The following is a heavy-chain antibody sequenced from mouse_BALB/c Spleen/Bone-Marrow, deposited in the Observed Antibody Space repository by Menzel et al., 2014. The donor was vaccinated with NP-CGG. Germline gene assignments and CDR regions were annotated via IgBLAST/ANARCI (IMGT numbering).Heavy chain of an antibody. CDR1: GFNIKDTY. CDR3: ASYRCAWFFDV. J-gene: IGHJ1*03. CDR2: IDPANGNT. Sequence: VQLQQPGAELVKPGASVKLSCTASGFNIKDTYLHWVKQRPEQGLEWIGRIDPANGNTKYDPKFQGKATITADTSSNTASLQHNSLTSEHSAVYYCASYRCAWFFDVWGTETTDPVPS. V-gene: IGHV14-3*02. D-gene: IGHD2-14*01.